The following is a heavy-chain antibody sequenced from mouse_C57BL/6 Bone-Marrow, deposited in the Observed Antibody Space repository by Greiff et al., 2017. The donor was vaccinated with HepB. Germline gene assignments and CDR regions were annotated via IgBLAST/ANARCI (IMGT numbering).Heavy chain of an antibody. CDR3: AKYYGNCYAMDY. V-gene: IGHV1-55*01. D-gene: IGHD2-1*01. J-gene: IGHJ4*01. CDR2: MYPGSGST. CDR1: GYTFTSYW. Sequence: QVQLQQPGAELVKPGASVKMSCKASGYTFTSYWITWVKQRPGQGLEWIGDMYPGSGSTNYNEKFKSKATLTVDTSSSTAYMQLSSLTSEDSAVYYCAKYYGNCYAMDYWGQGTSVTVSS.